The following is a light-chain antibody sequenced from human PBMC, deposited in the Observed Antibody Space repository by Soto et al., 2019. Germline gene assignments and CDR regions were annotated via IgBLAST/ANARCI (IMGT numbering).Light chain of an antibody. Sequence: QSALTQPASVSGSPGQSITISCTGTRRDVGGYNYVSWYQQYPGKSPKLLIYEVTRRPSGVSNRFSGSKSGNTASLTISGLQAEDEADYYCSSYTISNTLPFVFGTGTKVTVL. V-gene: IGLV2-14*01. CDR1: RRDVGGYNY. J-gene: IGLJ1*01. CDR3: SSYTISNTLPFV. CDR2: EVT.